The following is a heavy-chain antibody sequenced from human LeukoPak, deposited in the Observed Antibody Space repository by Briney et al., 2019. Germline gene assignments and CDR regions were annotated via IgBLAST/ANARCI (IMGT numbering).Heavy chain of an antibody. Sequence: ASVKVSCKASGYTFTSYGISWLRQAPGQGLEWMGWISGYNGNTNSARKFQGRVTMTTDTSASTAYMELTSLRSDDTAVYYCARDSRDIFYYHGMDVWGQGTTVTVSS. D-gene: IGHD2-15*01. J-gene: IGHJ6*02. CDR1: GYTFTSYG. V-gene: IGHV1-18*01. CDR3: ARDSRDIFYYHGMDV. CDR2: ISGYNGNT.